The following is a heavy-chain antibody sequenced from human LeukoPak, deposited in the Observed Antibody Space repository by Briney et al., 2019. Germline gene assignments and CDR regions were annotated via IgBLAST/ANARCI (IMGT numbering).Heavy chain of an antibody. D-gene: IGHD1-26*01. J-gene: IGHJ5*02. Sequence: SVKVSCKASGGTFSSYAISWARQAPGQGLEWMGGIIPVFGTANYAQKFQGRITITTDESTSTAYMELRSLRSDDAVLYCCARDPPYYSGSYRNNWFDPWGQGTLVTVSS. CDR1: GGTFSSYA. V-gene: IGHV1-69*05. CDR2: IIPVFGTA. CDR3: ARDPPYYSGSYRNNWFDP.